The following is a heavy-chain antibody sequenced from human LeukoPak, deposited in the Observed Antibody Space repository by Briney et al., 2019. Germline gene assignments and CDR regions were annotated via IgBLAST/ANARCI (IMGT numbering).Heavy chain of an antibody. V-gene: IGHV3-23*01. CDR3: AKDTRDREAAASRGYYFDC. D-gene: IGHD6-13*01. Sequence: GGSLRLSCAASGFTFSSYAMNWVRQAPGKGLEWVSGINDNGGRTYYADSVKGRFTISRDNYKNTLYLQMNSLRAEDTALYYCAKDTRDREAAASRGYYFDCWGQGTLVSVSS. J-gene: IGHJ4*02. CDR2: INDNGGRT. CDR1: GFTFSSYA.